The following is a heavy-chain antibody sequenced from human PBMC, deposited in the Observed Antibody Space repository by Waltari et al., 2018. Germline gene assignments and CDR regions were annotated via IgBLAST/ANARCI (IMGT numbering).Heavy chain of an antibody. CDR1: GGSISSSSYY. CDR2: IYYSGST. Sequence: QLQLQESGPGLVKPSETLSLTCTVSGGSISSSSYYWGWIRQPPGKGLEWIGSIYYSGSTYYNPSLKGRVTISVDTSKNQFSLKLSSVTAADTAVYYCARALGQQQLVNSEYFQHWGQGTLVTVSS. J-gene: IGHJ1*01. CDR3: ARALGQQQLVNSEYFQH. D-gene: IGHD6-13*01. V-gene: IGHV4-39*07.